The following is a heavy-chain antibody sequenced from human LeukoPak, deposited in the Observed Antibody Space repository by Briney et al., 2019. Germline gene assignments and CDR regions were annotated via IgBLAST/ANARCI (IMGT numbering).Heavy chain of an antibody. CDR2: IYHSGST. J-gene: IGHJ5*02. CDR1: GGSISSGGYS. Sequence: SETLSLTCAVSGGSISSGGYSWSWIRQPPGKGLEWIGYIYHSGSTYYNPSLKSQVTISVDRSKNQFSLKLSSVTAADTAVYYCARAGDYTNWFDPWGQGTLVTVSS. V-gene: IGHV4-30-2*01. D-gene: IGHD4-4*01. CDR3: ARAGDYTNWFDP.